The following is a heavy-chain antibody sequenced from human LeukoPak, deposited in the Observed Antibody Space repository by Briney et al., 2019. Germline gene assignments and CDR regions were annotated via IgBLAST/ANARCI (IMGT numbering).Heavy chain of an antibody. CDR3: ARLGGNGYCSSTSCYTNWFDP. J-gene: IGHJ5*02. CDR2: IYTSGST. V-gene: IGHV4-4*07. Sequence: SETLALSCTVSSGSINNYYWSWIRQPAGKGLEWIGRIYTSGSTNYNPSLKSRVTMSVDTSKNQFSLKLGSVTAADTAVYYCARLGGNGYCSSTSCYTNWFDPWGQGTLVTVSS. CDR1: SGSINNYY. D-gene: IGHD2-2*02.